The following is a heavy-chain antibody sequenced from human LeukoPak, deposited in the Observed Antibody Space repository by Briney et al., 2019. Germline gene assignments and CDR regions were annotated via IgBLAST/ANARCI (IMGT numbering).Heavy chain of an antibody. CDR2: IWYDGSNK. CDR3: ARESPRSYYFDY. Sequence: GRSLRLSCAASGFTFSSYGMHWVRQAPGKGLEWVAVIWYDGSNKYYADSVKGRFTISRDNSKNTLYLQMNGLRAEDTAVYYCARESPRSYYFDYWGQGTLVTVSS. D-gene: IGHD1-26*01. CDR1: GFTFSSYG. V-gene: IGHV3-33*08. J-gene: IGHJ4*02.